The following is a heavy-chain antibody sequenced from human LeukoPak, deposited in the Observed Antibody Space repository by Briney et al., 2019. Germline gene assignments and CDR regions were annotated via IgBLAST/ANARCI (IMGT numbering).Heavy chain of an antibody. CDR1: GYTFTGYY. V-gene: IGHV1-2*02. CDR2: INPNSGGT. CDR3: AGGGSYYDSSGHYDAFDI. J-gene: IGHJ3*02. D-gene: IGHD3-22*01. Sequence: ASVKVSCKASGYTFTGYYMHWVRQAPGQGLEWMGWINPNSGGTNYAQKFQGRVTMTRDTSISTAYMERSRLRSDDTAVYYCAGGGSYYDSSGHYDAFDIWGQGTMVTVSS.